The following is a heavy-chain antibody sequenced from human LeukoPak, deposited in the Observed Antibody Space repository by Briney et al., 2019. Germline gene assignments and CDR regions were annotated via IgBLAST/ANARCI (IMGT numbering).Heavy chain of an antibody. CDR1: GVTFISYA. Sequence: GRSLRLAWAASGVTFISYAMGWVRQAPGGGRGWVSGISGSGGSTYYADSVKGRFTISRDNSKNTLYLQTTSLRAEDTAVYYCAKAGYYGSGSYYNADAFDIWGQGTMVTVSS. V-gene: IGHV3-23*01. CDR2: ISGSGGST. CDR3: AKAGYYGSGSYYNADAFDI. J-gene: IGHJ3*02. D-gene: IGHD3-10*01.